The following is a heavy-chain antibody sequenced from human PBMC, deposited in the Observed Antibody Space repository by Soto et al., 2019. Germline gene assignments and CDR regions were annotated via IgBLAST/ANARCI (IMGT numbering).Heavy chain of an antibody. CDR3: AEDSYYHDSTGYYIFDY. V-gene: IGHV3-30*18. CDR2: ISYDGSNE. D-gene: IGHD3-22*01. Sequence: QVQLVESGGGVVQPGGSLRLSCAASGLTFSNYGMHWVRQAPGKGLEWVAHISYDGSNEHYVDSVKGRFTISRDNSKNTQYLQMTSLRAEDTAVYYCAEDSYYHDSTGYYIFDYWGQGTLVTVSS. CDR1: GLTFSNYG. J-gene: IGHJ4*02.